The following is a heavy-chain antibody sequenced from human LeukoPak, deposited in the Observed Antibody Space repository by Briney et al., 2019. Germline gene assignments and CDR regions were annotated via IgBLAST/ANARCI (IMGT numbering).Heavy chain of an antibody. V-gene: IGHV1-18*01. CDR2: ISAYNGNT. D-gene: IGHD3-10*01. CDR3: ASHTRGVPTSNWFDY. J-gene: IGHJ5*01. Sequence: ASVKVSCKASGYTFTSYGISWVRQAPGQGLEWMGWISAYNGNTNYAQKLQGRVTMTTDTSTSTAYMELRSLRSDDTAVYYCASHTRGVPTSNWFDYWGRGTLVTVSS. CDR1: GYTFTSYG.